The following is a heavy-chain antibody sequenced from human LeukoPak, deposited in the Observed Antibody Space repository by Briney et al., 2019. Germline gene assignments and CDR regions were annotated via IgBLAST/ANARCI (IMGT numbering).Heavy chain of an antibody. CDR3: ARVVGATPNYYYGMDV. CDR1: GGSISSGDYY. CDR2: IYYSGST. J-gene: IGHJ6*02. V-gene: IGHV4-30-4*01. Sequence: PSQTLSLTCTVSGGSISSGDYYWSWIRQPPGKGLEWIGYIYYSGSTYYNPSLKSRVTISVDTSKNQFSLKLSSVTAADTAVYYCARVVGATPNYYYGMDVWGQGTTVTASS. D-gene: IGHD1-26*01.